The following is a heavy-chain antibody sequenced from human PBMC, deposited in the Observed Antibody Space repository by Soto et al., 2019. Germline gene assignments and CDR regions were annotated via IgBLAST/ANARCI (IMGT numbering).Heavy chain of an antibody. D-gene: IGHD1-1*01. V-gene: IGHV3-11*01. CDR2: ISSSGSAT. CDR1: GFSFSDYF. Sequence: QVKLVESGGDLVKPGGSLRLSCAASGFSFSDYFMAWVRQAPGKGLEWISLISSSGSATYYADAVKGRFTISRDNAKESLYQQLCSLRAEDTAVYYCAKRGVPWSYRTFDYWSQGALVTVSS. J-gene: IGHJ4*02. CDR3: AKRGVPWSYRTFDY.